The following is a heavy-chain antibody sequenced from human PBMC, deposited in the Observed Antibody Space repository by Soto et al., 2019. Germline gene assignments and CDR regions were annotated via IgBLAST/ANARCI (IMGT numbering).Heavy chain of an antibody. CDR2: ISGSTDYL. CDR1: GFTFTDYY. Sequence: QVQLVESGGDLVKPGGSLRLSCAASGFTFTDYYMSWLRQAPGQGLQWLSYISGSTDYLNYADSVKGRFTISRDNAKNLLYLQMTSLRADDTAVYYCARVLGLSSSNYFDFWGQGTRVTVSS. J-gene: IGHJ4*02. V-gene: IGHV3-11*05. CDR3: ARVLGLSSSNYFDF. D-gene: IGHD3-10*01.